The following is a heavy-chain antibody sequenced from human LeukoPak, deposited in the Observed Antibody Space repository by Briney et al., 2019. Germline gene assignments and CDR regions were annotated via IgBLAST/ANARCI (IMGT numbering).Heavy chain of an antibody. CDR2: FYYSGST. V-gene: IGHV4-59*12. J-gene: IGHJ6*03. CDR1: GGSISSYY. D-gene: IGHD2-2*03. CDR3: ARDGYCSSTGCYTYSHYYMDV. Sequence: RSSETLSLTCTVSGGSISSYYWSWIRQPPGKGLEWIGYFYYSGSTNYNPSLKSRVTVSIDTSRNQFSLKLSSVTAADTAVYYCARDGYCSSTGCYTYSHYYMDVWGKGTTVTVSS.